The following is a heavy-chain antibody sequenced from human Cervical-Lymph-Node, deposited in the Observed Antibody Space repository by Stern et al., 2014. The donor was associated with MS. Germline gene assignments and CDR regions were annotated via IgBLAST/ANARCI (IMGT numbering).Heavy chain of an antibody. CDR2: IFPGGSDI. Sequence: EVQLVQSGPEVKRPGESLKISCQASGYTFTSYWIGWVRQMPGQGLEWIAIIFPGGSDIRYSPSFQGQVTLSADKSSSTAYLQWNNLKASDTAIYYCARQRYFDYWGQGTLVTVSS. J-gene: IGHJ4*02. V-gene: IGHV5-51*01. CDR3: ARQRYFDY. CDR1: GYTFTSYW.